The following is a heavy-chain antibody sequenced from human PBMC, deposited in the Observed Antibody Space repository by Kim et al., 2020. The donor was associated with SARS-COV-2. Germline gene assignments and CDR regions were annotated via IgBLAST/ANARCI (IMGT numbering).Heavy chain of an antibody. V-gene: IGHV1-69*13. CDR1: GGTFSSYA. D-gene: IGHD3-22*01. Sequence: SVKVSCKASGGTFSSYAISWVRQAPGQGLEWMGGIIPIFGTANYAQKFQGRVTITADESTSTAYMELSSLRSEDTAVYYCARLEGAILYYYDSSGYTPSDAFDIWGQGTMVTVSS. CDR2: IIPIFGTA. CDR3: ARLEGAILYYYDSSGYTPSDAFDI. J-gene: IGHJ3*02.